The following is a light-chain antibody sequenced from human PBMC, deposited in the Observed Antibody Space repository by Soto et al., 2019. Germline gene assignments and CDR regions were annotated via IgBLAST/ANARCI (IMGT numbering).Light chain of an antibody. CDR2: SNN. Sequence: QSVLTQPPSASGTPGQRVTISCSGSTSNIGSNSVNWYQQLPGTAPKLLIYSNNQRPSGVPDRFSGSKSGNTASLTISGLQPDDEADYYCSSFTGSSSLVFGGGTKLTVL. CDR3: SSFTGSSSLV. CDR1: TSNIGSNS. V-gene: IGLV1-44*01. J-gene: IGLJ3*02.